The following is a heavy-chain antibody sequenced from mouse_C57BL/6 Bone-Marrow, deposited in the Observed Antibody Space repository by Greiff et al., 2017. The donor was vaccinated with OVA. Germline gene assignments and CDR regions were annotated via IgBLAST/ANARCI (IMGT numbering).Heavy chain of an antibody. D-gene: IGHD2-12*01. CDR2: ISSGSSTI. CDR3: ARRRKRRDYFDY. CDR1: GFTFSDYG. V-gene: IGHV5-17*01. Sequence: EVKLMESGGGLVKPGGSLKLSCAASGFTFSDYGMHWVRQAPEKGLEWVAYISSGSSTIYYADTVKGRFTISRDNAKNTLFLQMTSLRSEDTAMYYCARRRKRRDYFDYWGQGTTLTVSS. J-gene: IGHJ2*01.